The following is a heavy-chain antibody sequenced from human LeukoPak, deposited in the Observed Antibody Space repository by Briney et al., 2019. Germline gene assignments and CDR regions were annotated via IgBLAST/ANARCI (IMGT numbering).Heavy chain of an antibody. Sequence: PGGSLRLSCAASGFTFSSYEMNWVRQGPGKGLEWVSYISSSGTTKYYADSVKGRFTLSRDNAKKSLSLRMNSLRAEDTAIYYCARSNRDAFDMWGQGTVVTVSS. D-gene: IGHD2/OR15-2a*01. CDR2: ISSSGTTK. J-gene: IGHJ3*02. CDR3: ARSNRDAFDM. CDR1: GFTFSSYE. V-gene: IGHV3-48*03.